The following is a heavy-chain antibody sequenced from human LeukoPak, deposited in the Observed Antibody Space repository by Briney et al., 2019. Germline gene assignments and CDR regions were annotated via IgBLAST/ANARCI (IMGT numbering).Heavy chain of an antibody. J-gene: IGHJ6*02. CDR2: INHSGST. CDR1: GGSFGGYY. Sequence: SETLSLTCAVYGGSFGGYYWSWIRQPPGKGLEWIGEINHSGSTNYNPSLKSRVTISVDTSKNQFSLKLSSVTAADTAVYYCARAMVQLWSYYYYGMDVWGQGTTVTVSS. V-gene: IGHV4-34*01. CDR3: ARAMVQLWSYYYYGMDV. D-gene: IGHD5-18*01.